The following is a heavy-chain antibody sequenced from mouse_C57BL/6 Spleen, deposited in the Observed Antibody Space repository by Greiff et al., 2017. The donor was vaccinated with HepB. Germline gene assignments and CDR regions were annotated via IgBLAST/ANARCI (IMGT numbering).Heavy chain of an antibody. CDR3: TPMIDDYVYFDV. J-gene: IGHJ1*03. D-gene: IGHD2-4*01. CDR2: IRNKANNHAT. CDR1: GFTFSDAW. V-gene: IGHV6-6*01. Sequence: EVKLQESGGGLVQPGGSMKLSCAASGFTFSDAWMDWVRQSPEKGLEWVAEIRNKANNHATYYAESVKGRFTISRDDSKGSVYLQMNSLRAEDTGIYYCTPMIDDYVYFDVWGTGTTVTVSS.